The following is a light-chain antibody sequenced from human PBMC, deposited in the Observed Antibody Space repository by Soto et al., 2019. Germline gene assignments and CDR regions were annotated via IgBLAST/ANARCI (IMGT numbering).Light chain of an antibody. CDR1: QSINTC. J-gene: IGKJ2*01. V-gene: IGKV1-5*03. CDR2: KAS. Sequence: DVQMAQSPSTLSASVGDRVTITCRASQSINTCLAWYQQKPGKAPKLLIYKASSLESGVPSRFSGSGSGTEFTLTISSLQPDGFATYYCQQYNTYSRAFGQGTKLEIQ. CDR3: QQYNTYSRA.